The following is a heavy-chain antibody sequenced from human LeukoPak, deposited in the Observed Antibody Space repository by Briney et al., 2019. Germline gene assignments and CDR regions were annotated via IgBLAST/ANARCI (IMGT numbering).Heavy chain of an antibody. CDR2: INPSGGST. D-gene: IGHD2-2*02. CDR3: ARGHCSGTSCYTSGWFDP. V-gene: IGHV1-46*01. Sequence: GASVKVSCKASGYTFTSYYMHWVRQAPGQGLEWMGIINPSGGSTSYAQKFQGRVTMTRDTSTSTVYMELSSLRSEDTAVYYCARGHCSGTSCYTSGWFDPWGQGTLVTVSS. CDR1: GYTFTSYY. J-gene: IGHJ5*02.